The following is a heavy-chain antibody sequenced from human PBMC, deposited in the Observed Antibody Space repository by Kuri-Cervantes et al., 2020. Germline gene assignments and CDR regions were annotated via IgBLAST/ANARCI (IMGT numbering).Heavy chain of an antibody. Sequence: ASVKVSRKASGYTFTGYYMHWVRQAPGQGLEWMGWINPNSGGTNYAQKFQGRVTMTRDTSISTAYMELSRLRSDDTAVYYCASVLRFLEWLGGGMDVWGQGTTVTVSS. CDR3: ASVLRFLEWLGGGMDV. D-gene: IGHD3-3*01. CDR2: INPNSGGT. V-gene: IGHV1-2*02. CDR1: GYTFTGYY. J-gene: IGHJ6*02.